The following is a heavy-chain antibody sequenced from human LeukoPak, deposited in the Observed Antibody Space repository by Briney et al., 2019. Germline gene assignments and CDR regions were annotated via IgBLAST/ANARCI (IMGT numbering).Heavy chain of an antibody. CDR2: ISYGGTT. CDR1: GDSVSNSPYY. V-gene: IGHV4-39*01. J-gene: IGHJ4*02. CDR3: GGNNFYHFQY. Sequence: PSETLSLTCTVSGDSVSNSPYYWGWVRQPPGKGLEWIGAISYGGTTHSSPSLKSRVTMDLDKSRNRFSLKLTSVTAADTAVYYCGGNNFYHFQYWGQGALVTVSS. D-gene: IGHD5-24*01.